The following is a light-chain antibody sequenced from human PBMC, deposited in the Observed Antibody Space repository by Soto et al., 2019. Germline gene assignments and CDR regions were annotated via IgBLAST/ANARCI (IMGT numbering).Light chain of an antibody. V-gene: IGKV3-15*01. J-gene: IGKJ1*01. Sequence: VLTQSRATLSETTGTGVTLSCRASQGIGDTLAWYQHKPGQTPRLLIYDTSARATGVPARFSGSRSGPEFTLTISSLQPDDFATYYCQQYNSYLWTFGQGTKVDI. CDR3: QQYNSYLWT. CDR1: QGIGDT. CDR2: DTS.